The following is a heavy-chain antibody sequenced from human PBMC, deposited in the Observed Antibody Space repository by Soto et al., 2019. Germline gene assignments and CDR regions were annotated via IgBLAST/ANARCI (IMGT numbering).Heavy chain of an antibody. J-gene: IGHJ5*02. V-gene: IGHV4-34*01. D-gene: IGHD1-1*01. Sequence: SETLSLTCAVYGGSFSGYYWSWIRQPPGKGLEWIGEINHSGSTNYNPSLKSRVTISVDTSKNQFSLKLSSVTAADTAVYYCARARRRTGTTWGQGIPVTVSS. CDR2: INHSGST. CDR3: ARARRRTGTT. CDR1: GGSFSGYY.